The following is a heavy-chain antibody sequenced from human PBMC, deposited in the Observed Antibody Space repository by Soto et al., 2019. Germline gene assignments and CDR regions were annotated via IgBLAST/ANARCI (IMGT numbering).Heavy chain of an antibody. Sequence: SETLSLTCAVYGGSFSGYYWSCIRQPPGKGLEWIGEINPSGSTNYNPSLKSRVTISVDTSKNQFSLKLSPVTAADTAVYYCASAARPGGFDYWGQGTLVTVSS. J-gene: IGHJ4*02. V-gene: IGHV4-34*01. CDR2: INPSGST. CDR3: ASAARPGGFDY. D-gene: IGHD6-6*01. CDR1: GGSFSGYY.